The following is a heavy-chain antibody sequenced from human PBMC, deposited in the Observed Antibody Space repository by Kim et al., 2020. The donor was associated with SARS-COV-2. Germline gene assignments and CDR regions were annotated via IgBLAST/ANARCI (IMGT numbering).Heavy chain of an antibody. Sequence: GGSLRLSCAASGFTFSSYAMSWVRQAPGKGLEWVSVIYSGGSSTYYADSVKGRFTISRDNSKNTLYLQMNSLRAEDTAVYYCAKGVGATGGFVDWGKGTPVTVSP. J-gene: IGHJ4*02. D-gene: IGHD1-26*01. CDR2: IYSGGSST. CDR3: AKGVGATGGFVD. CDR1: GFTFSSYA. V-gene: IGHV3-23*03.